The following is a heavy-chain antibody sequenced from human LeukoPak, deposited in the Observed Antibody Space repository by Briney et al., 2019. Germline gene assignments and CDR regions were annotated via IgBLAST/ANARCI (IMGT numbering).Heavy chain of an antibody. Sequence: GGSLRLSCAASGFTFSSYAMSWVRQAPGKGLEWVSAISGSGGSTYYADSVKGRFTISRDNSKNTLYLQMNSLSAEDTAVYYCAKIGRGGYNVYYWGQGTLVTVSS. V-gene: IGHV3-23*01. D-gene: IGHD5-24*01. J-gene: IGHJ4*02. CDR2: ISGSGGST. CDR1: GFTFSSYA. CDR3: AKIGRGGYNVYY.